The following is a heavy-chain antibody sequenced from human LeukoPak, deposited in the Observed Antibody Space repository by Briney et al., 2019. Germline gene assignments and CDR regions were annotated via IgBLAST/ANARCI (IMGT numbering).Heavy chain of an antibody. CDR2: ISSSTSYI. Sequence: GGSLRLSCAASGFTISSYSMNWVRQAPGKGPEWGSSISSSTSYIYYAHPVKGRFTISRDNAKNSLYLQMNSLRAEDTAVYYCATTLGYCSSTSCFDYWGQGTLVTVSS. D-gene: IGHD2-2*01. J-gene: IGHJ4*02. CDR3: ATTLGYCSSTSCFDY. CDR1: GFTISSYS. V-gene: IGHV3-21*01.